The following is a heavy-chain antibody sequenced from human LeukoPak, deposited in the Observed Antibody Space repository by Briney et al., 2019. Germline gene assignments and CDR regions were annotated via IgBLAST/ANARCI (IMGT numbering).Heavy chain of an antibody. D-gene: IGHD1-14*01. CDR1: GFTFSRYA. CDR2: IYSGGST. Sequence: GGSLRLSCAASGFTFSRYAMHWVRQAPGKGLEWVSVIYSGGSTYYADSVKGRFTISRDNSKNTLYLQMNSLRAEDTAVYYCARKPRHDAFDIWGQGTMVTVSS. CDR3: ARKPRHDAFDI. J-gene: IGHJ3*02. V-gene: IGHV3-53*01.